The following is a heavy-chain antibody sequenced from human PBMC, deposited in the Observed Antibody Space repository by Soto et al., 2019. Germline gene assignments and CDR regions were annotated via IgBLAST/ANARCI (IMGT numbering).Heavy chain of an antibody. D-gene: IGHD5-12*01. Sequence: QVQLVQSGAEVKKPGSSVTVSCKASGGTFSSYTISWVRQAPGQGLEWMGGIIPIFGTANYAQKSQGRVTITADQSTGTAYRELSCLTSAATAVYYCASGTDRWLQLCYFALWGSGTLVTVSS. CDR3: ASGTDRWLQLCYFAL. CDR2: IIPIFGTA. CDR1: GGTFSSYT. V-gene: IGHV1-69*12. J-gene: IGHJ2*01.